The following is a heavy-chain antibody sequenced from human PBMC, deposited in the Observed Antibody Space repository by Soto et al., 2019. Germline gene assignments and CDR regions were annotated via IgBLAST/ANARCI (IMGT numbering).Heavy chain of an antibody. V-gene: IGHV3-33*01. CDR3: ARSYYDFWSGYLTPFVY. D-gene: IGHD3-3*01. CDR2: IWYDGSNK. Sequence: QVQLVESGGGVVQPGRSLRLSCAASGFTFSSYGMHWVRQAPGKGLEWVAVIWYDGSNKYYADSVKGRFTISRDNSKNTLYLQMNSLRAEDTAVYYCARSYYDFWSGYLTPFVYWGQGTLVTVS. CDR1: GFTFSSYG. J-gene: IGHJ4*02.